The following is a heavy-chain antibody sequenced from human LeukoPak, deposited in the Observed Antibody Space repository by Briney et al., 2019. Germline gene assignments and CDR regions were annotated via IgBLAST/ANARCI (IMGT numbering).Heavy chain of an antibody. Sequence: ASVKVSXKASGYTFTSYGISWVRQAPGQGLEWMGWISAYNGNTNYAQKLQGRVTMTTDTSTSTAYMELRSLRSDDTAVYYCARGYCSSTSCYTGISDYWGPGTLVTVSS. CDR2: ISAYNGNT. V-gene: IGHV1-18*01. CDR1: GYTFTSYG. CDR3: ARGYCSSTSCYTGISDY. J-gene: IGHJ4*02. D-gene: IGHD2-2*02.